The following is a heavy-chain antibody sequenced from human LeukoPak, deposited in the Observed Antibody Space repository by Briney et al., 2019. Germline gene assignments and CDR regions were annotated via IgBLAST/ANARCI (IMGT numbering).Heavy chain of an antibody. CDR3: ARRKGATTKSRWFDP. V-gene: IGHV4-4*02. J-gene: IGHJ5*02. Sequence: PSGTLSLTCAVSGGSISSSNWWSWVRQPPGKGLEWIGEINHSGSTNYNPSLKSRVTISVDTSKNQFSLKLSSVTAADTAVYYCARRKGATTKSRWFDPWGQGTLVTVSS. CDR2: INHSGST. CDR1: GGSISSSNW. D-gene: IGHD1-26*01.